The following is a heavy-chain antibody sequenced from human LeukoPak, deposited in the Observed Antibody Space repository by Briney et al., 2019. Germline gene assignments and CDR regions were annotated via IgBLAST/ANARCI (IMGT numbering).Heavy chain of an antibody. D-gene: IGHD3-22*01. CDR3: ARRGEYDNSGYSY. Sequence: PGGSLRLSGAASGFTFSDYYMSWLRPAPGKGLEGVSYISGSGTNIYYAAHVTGRFTISRDKAKNSLYLQMDSLRGEDTAVYYCARRGEYDNSGYSYWGQGALVTVSS. CDR2: ISGSGTNI. J-gene: IGHJ4*02. V-gene: IGHV3-11*01. CDR1: GFTFSDYY.